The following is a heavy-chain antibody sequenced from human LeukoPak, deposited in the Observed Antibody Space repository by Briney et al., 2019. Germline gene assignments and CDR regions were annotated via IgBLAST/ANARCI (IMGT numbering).Heavy chain of an antibody. V-gene: IGHV3-48*04. Sequence: GGPLRLSCAASGFTFSSYAMSWVRQAPGKGLEWVSYISSSGSTIYYADSVKGRFTISRDNAKNSLYLQMNSLRAEDTAVYYCARTWGRGLYYFDYWGQGTLVTVSS. CDR3: ARTWGRGLYYFDY. J-gene: IGHJ4*02. CDR1: GFTFSSYA. D-gene: IGHD3-16*01. CDR2: ISSSGSTI.